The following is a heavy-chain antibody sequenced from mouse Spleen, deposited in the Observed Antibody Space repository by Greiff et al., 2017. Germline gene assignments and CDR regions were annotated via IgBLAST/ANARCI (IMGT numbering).Heavy chain of an antibody. V-gene: IGHV3-6*01. CDR3: AREGLTGFDY. CDR2: ISYDGSN. J-gene: IGHJ2*01. Sequence: EVQLQESGPGLVKPSQSLSLTCSVTGYSITSGYYWNWIRQFPGNKLEWMGYISYDGSNNYNPSLKNRISITRDTSKNQFFLKLNSVTTEDTATYYCAREGLTGFDYWGQGTTLTVSS. D-gene: IGHD4-1*01. CDR1: GYSITSGYY.